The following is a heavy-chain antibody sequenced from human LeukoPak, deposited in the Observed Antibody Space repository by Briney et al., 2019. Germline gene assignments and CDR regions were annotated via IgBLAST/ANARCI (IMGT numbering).Heavy chain of an antibody. Sequence: GSSVKVSCKASGGTFSSYAISWVRQAPGQGLEWMGGIIPIFGAANYAQKFQGRVTITADESTSTAYMELSSLRSEDTAVYYCARDLEYSYGYGGILGYRGQGTLVTVSS. D-gene: IGHD5-18*01. CDR1: GGTFSSYA. V-gene: IGHV1-69*01. CDR3: ARDLEYSYGYGGILGY. CDR2: IIPIFGAA. J-gene: IGHJ4*02.